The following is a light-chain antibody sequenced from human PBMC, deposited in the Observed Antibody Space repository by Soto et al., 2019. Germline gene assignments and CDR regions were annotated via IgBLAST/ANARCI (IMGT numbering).Light chain of an antibody. CDR3: QQYDNLPVT. CDR2: DAS. V-gene: IGKV1-33*01. Sequence: DIQMTQSPSSLSASVGDRVTITCQASQGIGSYLNWYQQKPGKAPKLLIYDASSLETGVPSRFSGRGSGTDFSFTISSLQPEDTATYYCQQYDNLPVTFGQGTKVEI. J-gene: IGKJ1*01. CDR1: QGIGSY.